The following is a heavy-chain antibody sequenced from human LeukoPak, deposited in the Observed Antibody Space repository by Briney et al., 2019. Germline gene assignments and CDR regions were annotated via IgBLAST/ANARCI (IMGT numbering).Heavy chain of an antibody. CDR1: GYTFTGYY. J-gene: IGHJ5*02. CDR2: IIPILDQT. Sequence: GASVKVSCKASGYTFTGYYMHWVRQAPGQGLEWMGRIIPILDQTDYTQKFHDRVTFTADKSTTTAYMELTSLASEDTAIYYCVVSGYYYDWFDPWGQGTLVTVS. D-gene: IGHD3-3*01. V-gene: IGHV1-69*02. CDR3: VVSGYYYDWFDP.